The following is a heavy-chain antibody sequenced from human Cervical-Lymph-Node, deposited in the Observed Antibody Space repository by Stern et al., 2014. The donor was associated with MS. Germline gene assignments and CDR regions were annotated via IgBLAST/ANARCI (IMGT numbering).Heavy chain of an antibody. CDR1: GFSLSTSGMC. D-gene: IGHD2-15*01. V-gene: IGHV2-70*04. CDR2: IDWDDEK. CDR3: ARFLGRSEFDY. Sequence: QVTLQESGPALVKPTQTLTLTCTFSGFSLSTSGMCVTWVRQPPGKALEWLARIDWDDEKFYRKSLRTRLTISKDTSKNQVFLTMTNMDPVDTATYYCARFLGRSEFDYWGQGTLVTVPS. J-gene: IGHJ4*02.